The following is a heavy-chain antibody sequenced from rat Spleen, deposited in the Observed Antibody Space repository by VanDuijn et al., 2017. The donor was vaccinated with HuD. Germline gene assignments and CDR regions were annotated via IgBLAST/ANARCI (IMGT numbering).Heavy chain of an antibody. V-gene: IGHV5-27*01. CDR3: TTSETWFAY. Sequence: EVQLVESGGGLVQPGRSLKLPCAASGFTFSNYYMAWVRQAPTKGMEWVAYISTGGGSTYYRDSVKGRFTISRDNARSTLYLQMDSLRSDDTATYYCTTSETWFAYWGQGTLVTVSS. D-gene: IGHD1-11*01. J-gene: IGHJ3*01. CDR1: GFTFSNYY. CDR2: ISTGGGST.